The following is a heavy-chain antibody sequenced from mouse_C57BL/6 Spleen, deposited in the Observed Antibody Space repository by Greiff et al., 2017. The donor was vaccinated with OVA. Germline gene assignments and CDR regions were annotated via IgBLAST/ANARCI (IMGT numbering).Heavy chain of an antibody. J-gene: IGHJ3*01. Sequence: VKLLESGAELVKPGASVKLSCKASGYTFTEYTIHWVKQRSGQGLEWIGWFYPGSGSIRYNEKFKDQATLTADKSSDTVYMGLSRWTSEDAAVYFWARHEEREANWVFAYWGQGTLVTVSA. CDR1: GYTFTEYT. CDR2: FYPGSGSI. D-gene: IGHD4-1*01. V-gene: IGHV1-62-2*01. CDR3: ARHEEREANWVFAY.